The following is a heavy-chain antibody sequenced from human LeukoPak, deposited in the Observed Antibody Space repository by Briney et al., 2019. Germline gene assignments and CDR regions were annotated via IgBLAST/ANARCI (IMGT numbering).Heavy chain of an antibody. CDR2: IYYTGST. V-gene: IGHV4-59*01. D-gene: IGHD5-24*01. CDR1: GGSISSYY. CDR3: GRGPHGSLDI. J-gene: IGHJ3*02. Sequence: SETLSLTCTVSGGSISSYYWSWIRQPPGKGLEWIGYIYYTGSTSYNPSLKSRVTISIDTSKIQFSLKLTSVTAADTAVYYCGRGPHGSLDIWGQGTMVTVSS.